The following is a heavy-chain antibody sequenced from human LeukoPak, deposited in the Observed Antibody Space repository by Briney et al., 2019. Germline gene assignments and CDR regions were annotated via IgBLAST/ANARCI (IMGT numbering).Heavy chain of an antibody. CDR2: IYYSGST. CDR1: GGSISSYY. CDR3: ARRGVEATAFDI. V-gene: IGHV4-59*08. Sequence: SQTLSPTCTLSGGSISSYYWSWIRHPPEEGLGWVGSIYYSGSTTYNPSLKSRATISIDTSKNQFSLRLRSVTAADTAVYYCARRGVEATAFDIWGQGTMVTVSS. J-gene: IGHJ3*02. D-gene: IGHD1-26*01.